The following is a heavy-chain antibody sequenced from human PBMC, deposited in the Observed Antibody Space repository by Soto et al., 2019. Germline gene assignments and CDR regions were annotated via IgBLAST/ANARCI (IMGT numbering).Heavy chain of an antibody. CDR2: INSEASIT. J-gene: IGHJ4*02. CDR3: VRGALGASDY. CDR1: GFTFSSYW. V-gene: IGHV3-74*01. Sequence: EVQLVESGGGLVQPGGSRRLSCAASGFTFSSYWMDWVRQAQGKGLVWVSRINSEASITTYAGSVKGRFTISRDNAKNTLYLQMNSLRAEDTAVYYCVRGALGASDYWGQGTLVTVSS.